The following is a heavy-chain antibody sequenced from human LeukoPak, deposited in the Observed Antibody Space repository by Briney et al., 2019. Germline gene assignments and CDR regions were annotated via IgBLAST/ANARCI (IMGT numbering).Heavy chain of an antibody. J-gene: IGHJ4*02. CDR3: ARDRTGTTYGHFDY. CDR2: IWYDGSTK. CDR1: GFTFSNYG. D-gene: IGHD1-1*01. Sequence: SLRLSCAASGFTFSNYGMHWVRQGPGKGLEWVALIWYDGSTKYYADSVKGRFTISRDNSKNTLYLQMNSLRAEDTAMYYCARDRTGTTYGHFDYWGQGTLVTVSS. V-gene: IGHV3-33*01.